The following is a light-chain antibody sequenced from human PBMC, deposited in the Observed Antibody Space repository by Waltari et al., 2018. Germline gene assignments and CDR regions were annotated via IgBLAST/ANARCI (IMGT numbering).Light chain of an antibody. CDR3: QQYGSSPPEIT. Sequence: EIVLTQSPGTLSLSPGERATLSCRASQSISSIYLSWYQQKPGQAPRLLVYGASSRPTGIPDRFRGSGSGTDFTLTISRLEPEDFAVYYCQQYGSSPPEITFGQGTRLEIK. CDR1: QSISSIY. CDR2: GAS. J-gene: IGKJ5*01. V-gene: IGKV3-20*01.